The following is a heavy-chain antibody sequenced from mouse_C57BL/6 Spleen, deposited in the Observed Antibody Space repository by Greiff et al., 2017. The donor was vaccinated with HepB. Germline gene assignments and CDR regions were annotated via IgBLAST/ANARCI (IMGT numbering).Heavy chain of an antibody. V-gene: IGHV5-16*01. J-gene: IGHJ1*03. CDR2: INYDGSST. CDR3: ARGGNRGYFDV. Sequence: EVKLVESEGGLVQPGSSMKLSCTASGFTFSDYYMAWVRQVPEKGLEWVANINYDGSSTYYLDSLKSRFIISRDNAKNILYLQMSSLKSEDTATYYCARGGNRGYFDVWGTGTTVTVSS. D-gene: IGHD2-1*01. CDR1: GFTFSDYY.